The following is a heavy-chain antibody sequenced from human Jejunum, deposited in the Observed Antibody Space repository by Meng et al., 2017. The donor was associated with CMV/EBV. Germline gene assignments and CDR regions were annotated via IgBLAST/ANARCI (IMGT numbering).Heavy chain of an antibody. CDR1: LTLSSHA. D-gene: IGHD3-16*01. J-gene: IGHJ4*02. CDR2: TSYDGNSQ. V-gene: IGHV3-30*04. CDR3: ARDGGGFNSSPFDR. Sequence: LTLSSHAMHWGRQAPGKGVGWVAVTSYDGNSQYYPDSVKGRLTISRDNSDNMLYLNMNSLRADDTALYYCARDGGGFNSSPFDRWGQGTLVTVSS.